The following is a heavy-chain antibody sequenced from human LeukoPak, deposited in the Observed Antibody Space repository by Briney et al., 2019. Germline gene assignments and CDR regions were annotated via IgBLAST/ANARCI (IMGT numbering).Heavy chain of an antibody. CDR1: GYTFINNW. CDR2: INPTGTRT. CDR3: ARARYETRIWPKSRYDYYYYMDV. J-gene: IGHJ6*03. Sequence: GASVKVSCKASGYTFINNWMHWVRQAPGQGLEWIGLINPTGTRTGYAQKFQGRVTMTRDMSTSTDYMELSSLRSEDTAIYYCARARYETRIWPKSRYDYYYYMDVWGKGTTVTISS. V-gene: IGHV1-46*01. D-gene: IGHD2-15*01.